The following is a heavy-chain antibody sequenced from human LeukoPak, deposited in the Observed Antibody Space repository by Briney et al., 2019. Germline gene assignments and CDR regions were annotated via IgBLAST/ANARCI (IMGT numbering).Heavy chain of an antibody. Sequence: ASVKVSCKASGYTFTSYDINWVRQATGQGLEWMGWMNPNSGNTGYAQKFQGRVTMTRNTSISTAYMELSSLRSEDTAVYYCARGSYSGSYLWGYYYYGMDVWGQGTTVTVSS. CDR1: GYTFTSYD. CDR2: MNPNSGNT. V-gene: IGHV1-8*01. J-gene: IGHJ6*02. CDR3: ARGSYSGSYLWGYYYYGMDV. D-gene: IGHD1-26*01.